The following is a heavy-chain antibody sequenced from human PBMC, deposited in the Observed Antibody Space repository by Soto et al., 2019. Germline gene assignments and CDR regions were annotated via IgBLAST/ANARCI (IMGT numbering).Heavy chain of an antibody. Sequence: ASVKVSCKACGYTFTSYYMHWMRQAPGQGLEWMGGIIPRSATSNYAQKFQGRVTITADESTNTAYMELSSLRSEDTAVYYCAREGLVLVPTTVNSDYYYYAMDVWGQGTTVTVSS. CDR1: GYTFTSYY. V-gene: IGHV1-69*13. J-gene: IGHJ6*02. CDR3: AREGLVLVPTTVNSDYYYYAMDV. CDR2: IIPRSATS. D-gene: IGHD2-2*01.